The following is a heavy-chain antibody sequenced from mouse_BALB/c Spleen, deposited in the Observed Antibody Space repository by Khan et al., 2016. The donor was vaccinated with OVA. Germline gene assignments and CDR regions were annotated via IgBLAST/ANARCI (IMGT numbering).Heavy chain of an antibody. CDR2: ISPNSDGS. Sequence: EVQLQQSGPELVKPGASVKMSCKASGYTFTSYVMHWVKQKPGQGLEWIGYISPNSDGSKYNEKFRGKATLTSDKSSSTAYMEIRSLTSADSAVSYCERSLYYYGSAYEGFAYWGQGTLVTVSA. CDR3: ERSLYYYGSAYEGFAY. J-gene: IGHJ3*01. D-gene: IGHD1-1*01. V-gene: IGHV1S136*01. CDR1: GYTFTSYV.